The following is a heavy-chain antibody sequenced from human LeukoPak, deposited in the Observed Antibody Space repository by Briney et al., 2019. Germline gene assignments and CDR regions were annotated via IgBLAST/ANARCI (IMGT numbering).Heavy chain of an antibody. CDR2: MNPNSGNT. Sequence: ASVKVSCKASGYTFTSYDINWVRQATGQGLEWMGWMNPNSGNTGYAQKFQGRVTMTRNTSISTAYMELSSLRSEDTAVYYCARGLARLLPGELKNNWFDPWGQGTLVTVSS. V-gene: IGHV1-8*01. CDR1: GYTFTSYD. D-gene: IGHD3-10*01. CDR3: ARGLARLLPGELKNNWFDP. J-gene: IGHJ5*02.